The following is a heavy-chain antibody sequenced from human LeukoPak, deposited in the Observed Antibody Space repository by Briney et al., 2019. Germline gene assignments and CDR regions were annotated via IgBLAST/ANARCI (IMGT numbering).Heavy chain of an antibody. CDR1: GGSISSGGYS. V-gene: IGHV4-30-2*01. CDR3: ARAYYDYVWGSYGGFDY. Sequence: SETPSLTCAVSGGSISSGGYSWSWIRQPPGKGLEWIGYIYHSGSTYYNPSLKSRVTISVDRSKNQFSLKLSSVTAADTAVYYCARAYYDYVWGSYGGFDYWGQGTLVTVSS. J-gene: IGHJ4*02. CDR2: IYHSGST. D-gene: IGHD3-16*01.